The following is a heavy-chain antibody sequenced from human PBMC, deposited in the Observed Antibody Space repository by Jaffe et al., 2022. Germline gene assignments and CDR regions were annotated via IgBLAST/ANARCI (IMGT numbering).Heavy chain of an antibody. CDR3: AQDGVEISGSYLNHSVDV. CDR1: GLNFRRSV. J-gene: IGHJ3*01. D-gene: IGHD2-15*01. CDR2: ITGSGGKT. Sequence: EGQLLESGGGSVQPGGSLRLSCAGTGLNFRRSVMSWVRQLPGKGLEWVSAITGSGGKTYYADSLKGRFTVSRDNSRSTVFLEMNSLRVEDTGVYYCAQDGVEISGSYLNHSVDVWGQGTRVTVSP. V-gene: IGHV3-23*01.